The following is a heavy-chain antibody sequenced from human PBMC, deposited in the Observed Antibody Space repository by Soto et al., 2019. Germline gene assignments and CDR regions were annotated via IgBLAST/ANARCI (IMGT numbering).Heavy chain of an antibody. CDR1: GGSISSGGYS. J-gene: IGHJ4*02. CDR3: ARVPDY. V-gene: IGHV4-30-2*01. Sequence: QLQLQESGSGLVKPSQTLSLTCAVSGGSISSGGYSWSWIRQPPGKGLEWIGYIYHSGNIYYNPSPXSXXTISVDRSKNQFSLKLSSVPAADTAVYYCARVPDYWSQGTLVTVSS. CDR2: IYHSGNI.